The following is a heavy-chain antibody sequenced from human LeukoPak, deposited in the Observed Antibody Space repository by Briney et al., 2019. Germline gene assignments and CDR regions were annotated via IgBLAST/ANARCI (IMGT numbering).Heavy chain of an antibody. D-gene: IGHD3-10*01. J-gene: IGHJ4*02. CDR1: GGSFSGYY. CDR2: INHSGST. Sequence: SETLSLTCAVYGGSFSGYYWSWIRQPPGKGLEWIGEINHSGSTNYNPSLKSRVTISVDTSKNQFSLKLSSVTAADTAVYYCARGPTYSYYYGSGSYYGYWGQGTLVTVSS. V-gene: IGHV4-34*01. CDR3: ARGPTYSYYYGSGSYYGY.